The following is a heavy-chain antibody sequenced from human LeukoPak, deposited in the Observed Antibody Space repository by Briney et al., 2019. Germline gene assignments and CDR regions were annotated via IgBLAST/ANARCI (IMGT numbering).Heavy chain of an antibody. CDR3: ARDPPSYSNGWYD. V-gene: IGHV1-46*01. Sequence: ASVKVSCKASGYTFTSYYMHWVRQAPGQGLEWMGIINPSGGSTTYAQKFQGRVTMTRDMSTSTVYMEVRSLRSEDTAVYYCARDPPSYSNGWYDWGQGTLVTVSS. J-gene: IGHJ4*02. CDR2: INPSGGST. D-gene: IGHD6-19*01. CDR1: GYTFTSYY.